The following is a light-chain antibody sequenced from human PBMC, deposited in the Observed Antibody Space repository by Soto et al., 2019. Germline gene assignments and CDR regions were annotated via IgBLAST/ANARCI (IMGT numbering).Light chain of an antibody. V-gene: IGKV3-11*01. CDR3: QQRSGT. J-gene: IGKJ4*01. CDR2: DAS. Sequence: EIVLTQSPATQSLSPGERATLSCRASQSNSSYLAWYQQKPGQAPRLLIYDASNRATGIPARFSGSGSGTDFTLTISSLEPEDFAVYYCQQRSGTFGGGTKVEIK. CDR1: QSNSSY.